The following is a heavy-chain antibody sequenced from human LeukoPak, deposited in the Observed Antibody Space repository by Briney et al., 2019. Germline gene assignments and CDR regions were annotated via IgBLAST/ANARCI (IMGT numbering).Heavy chain of an antibody. V-gene: IGHV3-23*01. Sequence: PGGSLRLSCVASGFTFSSYAMSWVRQAPGKGLEWVSGIPSSGGTTYYADSVKGRFTISRDNSNKTLFLQMNSLRAEDTALYYCAKDWHSVTIFDSWGQGTLVTVSS. CDR1: GFTFSSYA. D-gene: IGHD4-17*01. CDR3: AKDWHSVTIFDS. CDR2: IPSSGGTT. J-gene: IGHJ4*02.